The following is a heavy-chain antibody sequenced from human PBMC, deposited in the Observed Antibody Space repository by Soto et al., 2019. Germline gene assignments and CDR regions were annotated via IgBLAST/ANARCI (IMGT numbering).Heavy chain of an antibody. CDR2: IYYSGST. Sequence: VAEGNSIGYDGRWIRKKQGKGLEWIGYIYYSGSTNYNPSLKSRVTISVDTSKNQFSLKLSSVTAADTAVYYCARDSRILTGYYAFDYWGQGTLVTVSS. D-gene: IGHD3-9*01. V-gene: IGHV4-59*01. CDR1: EGNSIGYD. J-gene: IGHJ4*02. CDR3: ARDSRILTGYYAFDY.